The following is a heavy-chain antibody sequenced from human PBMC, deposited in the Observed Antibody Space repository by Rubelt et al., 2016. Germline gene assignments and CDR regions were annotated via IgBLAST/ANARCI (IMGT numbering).Heavy chain of an antibody. CDR3: AGLGYCSGGSCS. Sequence: EVQLVESGGGLVQPGGSLRLSCAASGFTFSSYAMNWVRQAPGKGLEWVSYISSSSSTIYYADSVKGRFTISRDNAQNSLYLQMNSLGADDTAVYYCAGLGYCSGGSCSWGQGTLVTVSS. D-gene: IGHD2-15*01. V-gene: IGHV3-48*04. CDR2: ISSSSSTI. J-gene: IGHJ5*01. CDR1: GFTFSSYA.